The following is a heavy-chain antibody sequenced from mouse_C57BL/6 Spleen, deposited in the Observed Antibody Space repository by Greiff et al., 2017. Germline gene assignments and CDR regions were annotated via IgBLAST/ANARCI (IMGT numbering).Heavy chain of an antibody. Sequence: VQLQQPGAELVMPGASVKLSCKASGYTFTSYWMHWVKQRPGQGLEWIGEIDPSDSYTNYNQKFKGKSTLTVDKSSSTAHMQLSSLTSEDSAVYYCARWGITNYAMDYWGQGTSVTVSS. J-gene: IGHJ4*01. CDR2: IDPSDSYT. CDR3: ARWGITNYAMDY. V-gene: IGHV1-69*01. CDR1: GYTFTSYW.